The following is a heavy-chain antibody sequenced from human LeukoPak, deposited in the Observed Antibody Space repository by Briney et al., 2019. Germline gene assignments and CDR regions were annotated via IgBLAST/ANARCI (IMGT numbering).Heavy chain of an antibody. CDR1: GFTFSSYG. CDR3: AKEQDIVVVPAAISFDY. V-gene: IGHV3-30*02. CDR2: IRYDGSNK. Sequence: PGGSLRLSCAASGFTFSSYGMHWVRQAPGKGLEWVAFIRYDGSNKHYADSVKGRFTISRDNSKNTLYLQMNSLRAEDTAVYYCAKEQDIVVVPAAISFDYWGQGTLVTVSS. D-gene: IGHD2-2*01. J-gene: IGHJ4*02.